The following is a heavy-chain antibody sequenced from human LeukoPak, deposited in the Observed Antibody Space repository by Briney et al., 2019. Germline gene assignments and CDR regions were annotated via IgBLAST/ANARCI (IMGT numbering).Heavy chain of an antibody. CDR1: GFTFSSYS. J-gene: IGHJ5*02. CDR3: ARDTTSSSWPSGVFDP. CDR2: ISSSSSYI. D-gene: IGHD6-13*01. V-gene: IGHV3-21*01. Sequence: PGGSLRLSCAASGFTFSSYSMNWVRQAPGKVLEWVSSISSSSSYIYYADSVKGRFTISRDNAKNSLYLQMNSLRAEDTAVYYCARDTTSSSWPSGVFDPWGQGTLVTVSS.